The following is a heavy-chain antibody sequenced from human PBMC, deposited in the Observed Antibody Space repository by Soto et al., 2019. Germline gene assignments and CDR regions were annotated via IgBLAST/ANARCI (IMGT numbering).Heavy chain of an antibody. CDR2: IYYSGST. CDR3: ARGVATRVPFDY. V-gene: IGHV4-31*03. Sequence: SETLSLTCTVSGGSISSGGYYWSWIRQHPGKGLEWIGYIYYSGSTYYNPSLKSRFTISVDTSKNQFSLKRSSVTAAETAVYYCARGVATRVPFDYWGQGTLVTVSS. CDR1: GGSISSGGYY. D-gene: IGHD3-10*02. J-gene: IGHJ4*02.